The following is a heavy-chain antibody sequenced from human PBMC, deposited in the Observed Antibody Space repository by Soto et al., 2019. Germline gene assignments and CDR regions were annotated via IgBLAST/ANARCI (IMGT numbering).Heavy chain of an antibody. J-gene: IGHJ5*02. Sequence: PGESLQISRKGSGYSFTGHLIGWVRQTTGTGLEWMGIIYPGDSDTRYSPSFQGQVTISADKSISTAYLQWSSLKASDTAMYYCARLGVLLWFGESNWCDPWGQGTLVTVS. CDR3: ARLGVLLWFGESNWCDP. CDR1: GYSFTGHL. CDR2: IYPGDSDT. D-gene: IGHD3-10*01. V-gene: IGHV5-51*01.